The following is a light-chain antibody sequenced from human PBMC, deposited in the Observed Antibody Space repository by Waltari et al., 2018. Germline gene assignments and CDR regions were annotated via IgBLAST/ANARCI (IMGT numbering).Light chain of an antibody. CDR2: AAS. CDR1: QTSSIY. CDR3: QQSYTTPWT. Sequence: DIQVTQSPSSLSASVGDRVTITCRASQTSSIYLNWYQQKPGKAPKVLIYAASNLQGGVPSRFSGSGSGTDFTLTISSLQPEDFATYYCQQSYTTPWTFGQGTKVEIK. V-gene: IGKV1-39*01. J-gene: IGKJ1*01.